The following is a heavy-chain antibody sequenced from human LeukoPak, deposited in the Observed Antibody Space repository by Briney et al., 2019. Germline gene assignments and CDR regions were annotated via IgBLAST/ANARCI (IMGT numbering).Heavy chain of an antibody. CDR2: MYHSGST. Sequence: SETLSLTCAVSDYSINNGYYWGWIRQPPGKGLEWIGSMYHSGSTYYNPSLKSRVTISVDTSKNQFSLKLSSVTAADTAVYYCARAGYYYDSMGETWGQGILVTVSS. CDR1: DYSINNGYY. J-gene: IGHJ5*02. V-gene: IGHV4-38-2*01. CDR3: ARAGYYYDSMGET. D-gene: IGHD3-22*01.